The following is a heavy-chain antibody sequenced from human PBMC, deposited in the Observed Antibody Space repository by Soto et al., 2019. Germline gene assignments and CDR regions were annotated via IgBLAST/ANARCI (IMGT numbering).Heavy chain of an antibody. J-gene: IGHJ4*02. CDR3: TRERDDSSGPTGGYYFDY. CDR1: GFTFGDYA. V-gene: IGHV3-49*03. D-gene: IGHD3-22*01. Sequence: GGSLRLSCTASGFTFGDYAMSWFRQAPGKGLEWVGFIRSKAYGGTTEYAASVKGRFTISRDDSKSIAYLQMNSLKTEDTAVYYCTRERDDSSGPTGGYYFDYWGQGTLVTVSS. CDR2: IRSKAYGGTT.